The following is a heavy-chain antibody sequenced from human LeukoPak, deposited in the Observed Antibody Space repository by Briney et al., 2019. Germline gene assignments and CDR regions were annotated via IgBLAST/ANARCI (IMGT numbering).Heavy chain of an antibody. CDR2: ISGSGGST. CDR1: GFTFSSYA. Sequence: QPGGSLRLSCAASGFTFSSYAMSWVRQAPGKGLEWVSAISGSGGSTYYADSVKGRFTISRDNSKNTLYLQMNSLRAEDTAVYYCAKWAQYCSSTSCSDYYYYGMDVWGQGTTVTVSS. D-gene: IGHD2-2*01. J-gene: IGHJ6*02. V-gene: IGHV3-23*01. CDR3: AKWAQYCSSTSCSDYYYYGMDV.